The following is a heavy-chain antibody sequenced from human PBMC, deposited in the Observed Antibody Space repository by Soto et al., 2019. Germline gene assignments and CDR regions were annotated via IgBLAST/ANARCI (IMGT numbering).Heavy chain of an antibody. CDR2: ISGSGGST. Sequence: EMQLLESGGGLVQPGGSLRLSCAASGFTFSSFAMSWVRQAPGKGLDWVSAISGSGGSTYSADSVKGRFTISRDNSKNTLFLQMDSLRVDDTGVYYCALTRRSSLLEVAGPGFEYWGQGTLVTVS. CDR1: GFTFSSFA. CDR3: ALTRRSSLLEVAGPGFEY. V-gene: IGHV3-23*01. D-gene: IGHD6-19*01. J-gene: IGHJ4*02.